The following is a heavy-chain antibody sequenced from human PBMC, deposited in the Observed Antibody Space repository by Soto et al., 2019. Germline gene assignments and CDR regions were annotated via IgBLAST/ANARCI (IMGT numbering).Heavy chain of an antibody. CDR1: GFSLRNTGMC. CDR3: AHRVIVATIGGSYFDY. V-gene: IGHV2-70*12. CDR2: IDWLDDK. Sequence: SGPTLVNPTQTLTLTCTFSGFSLRNTGMCVSWIRQPPGKALEWLALIDWLDDKYFTTSLKSRLTITKDTSKNQVVLTMTNMDPVDTATYYCAHRVIVATIGGSYFDYWGQGTLVTVSS. J-gene: IGHJ4*02. D-gene: IGHD5-12*01.